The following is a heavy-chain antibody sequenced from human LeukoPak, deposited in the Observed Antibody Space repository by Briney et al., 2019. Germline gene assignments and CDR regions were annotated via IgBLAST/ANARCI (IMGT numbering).Heavy chain of an antibody. V-gene: IGHV4-59*01. J-gene: IGHJ4*02. CDR2: IYYTGST. CDR3: AREKPEWELGHGPFDY. Sequence: PSETLSLTCTVSGDSISLYYWSWIRQPPGKGLEWIGYIYYTGSTNSNPSLKSRVTISVDTSKNQFSLKLSSVTAADTAVYYCAREKPEWELGHGPFDYWGQGTLVTVSS. CDR1: GDSISLYY. D-gene: IGHD1-26*01.